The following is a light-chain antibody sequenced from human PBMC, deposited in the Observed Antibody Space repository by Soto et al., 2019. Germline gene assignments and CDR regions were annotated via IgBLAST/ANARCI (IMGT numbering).Light chain of an antibody. CDR2: GAS. CDR3: QQHNNWPAHA. CDR1: QSVSSN. J-gene: IGKJ2*01. V-gene: IGKV3-15*01. Sequence: EIVMTQSPATLSVSPGERATLTCRASQSVSSNLAWYQQKPGQAPRLLIYGASTRATGIPARFSGSGSGTEFDLTLSSLQSEDFAVYYCQQHNNWPAHAFGQGTKLEIK.